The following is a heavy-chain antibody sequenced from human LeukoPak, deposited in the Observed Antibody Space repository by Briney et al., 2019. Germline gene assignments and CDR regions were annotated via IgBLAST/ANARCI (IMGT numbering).Heavy chain of an antibody. Sequence: SETLSLTCAVYGGSFSGYYWTWIRQTPGRGYEWIGESSHTGDITGYNPSLKGRATISLDSSKKQFTLKVTSVTAAETGIYYCVRVPDVPARPCDTWGPGTVVTVSS. J-gene: IGHJ5*02. CDR1: GGSFSGYY. V-gene: IGHV4-34*01. D-gene: IGHD1-1*01. CDR2: SSHTGDIT. CDR3: VRVPDVPARPCDT.